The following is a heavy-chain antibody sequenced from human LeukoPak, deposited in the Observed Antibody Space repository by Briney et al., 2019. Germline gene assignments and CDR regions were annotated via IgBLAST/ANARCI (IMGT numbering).Heavy chain of an antibody. J-gene: IGHJ3*01. CDR1: RFTFSNHY. CDR3: ARNLVHLWNVFDF. CDR2: IKPDGSET. Sequence: GGSLRLSCVASRFTFSNHYMSWVRQAPGKGLEWVATIKPDGSETFYVDSVKGRFTVSRDNAKNSLYLLMSSLRAEDTAVYHCARNLVHLWNVFDFWGLGTMVTVSS. V-gene: IGHV3-7*01. D-gene: IGHD5-18*01.